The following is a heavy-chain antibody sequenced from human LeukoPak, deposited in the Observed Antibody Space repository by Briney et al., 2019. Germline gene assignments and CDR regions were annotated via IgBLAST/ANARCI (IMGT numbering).Heavy chain of an antibody. D-gene: IGHD1-26*01. CDR3: ARHGFRRIVGATQDY. CDR2: INHSGST. Sequence: SETLSLTCTVSGYSISSDYYWSWIRQPPGKGLEWIGEINHSGSTNYNPSLKSRVTISVDTSKNQFSLKLSSVTAADTAVYYCARHGFRRIVGATQDYWGQGTLVTVSS. J-gene: IGHJ4*02. V-gene: IGHV4-38-2*02. CDR1: GYSISSDYY.